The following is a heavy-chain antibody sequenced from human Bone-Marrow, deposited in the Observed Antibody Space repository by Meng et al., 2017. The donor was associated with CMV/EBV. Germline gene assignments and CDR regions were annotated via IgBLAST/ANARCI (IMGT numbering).Heavy chain of an antibody. CDR3: ARGDVLYFDY. Sequence: GESLKISCAASGFTFSSYAMHWVRQAPGKGLEWVAVISYDGSNKYYADSVKGRFTISRDNSKNTLYLQMNSLRAEDTAVYYCARGDVLYFDYWGRGKLVNVAS. J-gene: IGHJ4*02. V-gene: IGHV3-30-3*01. D-gene: IGHD6-6*01. CDR2: ISYDGSNK. CDR1: GFTFSSYA.